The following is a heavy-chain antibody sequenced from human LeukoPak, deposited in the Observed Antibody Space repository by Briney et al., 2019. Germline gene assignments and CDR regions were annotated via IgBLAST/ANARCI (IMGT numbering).Heavy chain of an antibody. CDR2: ISYDGSNK. CDR1: GFTFNYYA. CDR3: ARDQGSDGSGSYLHIIYYYYGMDV. Sequence: GGSLRLSCAASGFTFNYYAMHWVRQAPGKGLEWVAVISYDGSNKYYADSVKGRFTISRDNSKNTLYLQMNSLRAEDTAVYYCARDQGSDGSGSYLHIIYYYYGMDVWGQGTTVTVSS. D-gene: IGHD3-10*01. V-gene: IGHV3-30-3*01. J-gene: IGHJ6*02.